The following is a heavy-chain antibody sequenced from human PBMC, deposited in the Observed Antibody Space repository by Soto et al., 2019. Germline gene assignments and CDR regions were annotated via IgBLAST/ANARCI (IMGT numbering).Heavy chain of an antibody. V-gene: IGHV2-5*02. CDR1: GFSLSTSGVG. J-gene: IGHJ4*02. Sequence: SGPTLVKPTQTLTLTCTFSGFSLSTSGVGVGWIRQPPGKALEWLALIYWDDDKRYSPSLKSRLTITKDTSKNQVVLTMTNMDPVDTATYYCAHSPPLDFYYDYIWGSYRPGASFDYWGQGTLVTVSS. CDR2: IYWDDDK. CDR3: AHSPPLDFYYDYIWGSYRPGASFDY. D-gene: IGHD3-16*02.